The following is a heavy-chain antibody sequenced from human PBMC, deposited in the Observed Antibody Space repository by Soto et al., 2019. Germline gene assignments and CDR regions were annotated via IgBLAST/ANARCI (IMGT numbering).Heavy chain of an antibody. V-gene: IGHV4-59*01. CDR3: ARTLYSYGPRFDY. Sequence: QVQLQESGPGLVKPSETLSLTCTVSGGSISSYYGSWIRQPPGKGLEWIGYIYYSGSTNYNPSLKSRVTISVDTSKNQFSLKLSSVTAADTAVYYCARTLYSYGPRFDYWGQGTLVTVSS. CDR1: GGSISSYY. CDR2: IYYSGST. J-gene: IGHJ4*02. D-gene: IGHD5-18*01.